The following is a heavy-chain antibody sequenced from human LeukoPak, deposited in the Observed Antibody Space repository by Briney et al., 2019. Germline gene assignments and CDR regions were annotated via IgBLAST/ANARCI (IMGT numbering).Heavy chain of an antibody. D-gene: IGHD2-2*02. CDR3: ARAPLYCSSTSCYTRDYYYYYYMDV. J-gene: IGHJ6*03. CDR1: GFTFDDYG. CDR2: INWNGGST. V-gene: IGHV3-20*04. Sequence: GGSLRLSCAASGFTFDDYGMSWVRQAPGKGLEWVSGINWNGGSTGYADSVKGRFTISRDNAKNSLYLQMNSLRAEDTALYYCARAPLYCSSTSCYTRDYYYYYYMDVWGKGTTVTVSS.